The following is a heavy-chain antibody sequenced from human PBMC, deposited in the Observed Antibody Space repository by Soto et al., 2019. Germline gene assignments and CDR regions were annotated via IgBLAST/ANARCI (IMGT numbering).Heavy chain of an antibody. D-gene: IGHD4-17*01. CDR1: GFTFSSYG. CDR3: AKDIYGDYPFDAFDI. V-gene: IGHV3-30*18. CDR2: ISYDGSNK. Sequence: QVQLVESGGGVVQPGRSLRLSCAASGFTFSSYGMHWVRQAPGKGLEWVAVISYDGSNKYYADSVKGRFTISRDNSKNTLYLQMNSLRAEDTAVYYCAKDIYGDYPFDAFDIWGQGTMVTVSS. J-gene: IGHJ3*02.